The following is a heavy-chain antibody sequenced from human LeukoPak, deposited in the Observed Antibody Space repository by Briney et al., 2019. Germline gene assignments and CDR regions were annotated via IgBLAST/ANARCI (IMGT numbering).Heavy chain of an antibody. D-gene: IGHD3-22*01. CDR2: IYHSGST. J-gene: IGHJ3*02. CDR3: ARDLSSSGYYYPDAFDI. CDR1: GGSISSGGYS. Sequence: SETLSLTCAVSGGSISSGGYSWSWIRQPPGKGLEWIGYIYHSGSTYYNPSLKSRVTISVDRSKNQFSLKLSSVTAADTAVYYCARDLSSSGYYYPDAFDIWGQGTMVTVSS. V-gene: IGHV4-30-2*01.